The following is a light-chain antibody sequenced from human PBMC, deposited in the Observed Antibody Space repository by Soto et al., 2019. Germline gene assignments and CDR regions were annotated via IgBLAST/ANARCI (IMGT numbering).Light chain of an antibody. CDR2: DAS. CDR1: QDISGW. CDR3: QKYHSAPRT. J-gene: IGKJ1*01. Sequence: DIQMTQSPSTLSASVGDRVTITCRASQDISGWLACYQQKPGKAPKVLIYDASSLESGVPSRFSGSGSGTDFTLTISSLQPEDVATYYCQKYHSAPRTFGQGTKVDIK. V-gene: IGKV1-5*01.